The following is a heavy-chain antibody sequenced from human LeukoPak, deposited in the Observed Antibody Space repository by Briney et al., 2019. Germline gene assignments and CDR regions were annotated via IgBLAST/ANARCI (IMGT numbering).Heavy chain of an antibody. CDR1: GFSFTGSG. CDR3: AKDRSFTWSFDY. V-gene: IGHV3-30*18. CDR2: ISYDGRSQ. J-gene: IGHJ4*02. Sequence: GGSLRLSCVASGFSFTGSGMHWVRQAPGKGLEWVAVISYDGRSQYYADSVKGRFTVTRDDSRKTLYLQMNSLRADDTAVYYCAKDRSFTWSFDYWGQGTLVTVSS. D-gene: IGHD2-8*02.